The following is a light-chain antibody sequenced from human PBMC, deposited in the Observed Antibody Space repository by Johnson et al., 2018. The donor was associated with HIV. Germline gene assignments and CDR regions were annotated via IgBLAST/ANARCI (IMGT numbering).Light chain of an antibody. CDR3: GTWDSSLTAYV. CDR2: DNN. J-gene: IGLJ1*01. V-gene: IGLV1-51*01. Sequence: QSVLTQPPSVSAAPGQKVTISCSGSSSNIGNNYVSWYQQLPGTAPKLLIYDNNKRPSGIPARFSGSKYGTSATLGITGLQTGDGADYYCGTWDSSLTAYVFGTGTKDTVL. CDR1: SSNIGNNY.